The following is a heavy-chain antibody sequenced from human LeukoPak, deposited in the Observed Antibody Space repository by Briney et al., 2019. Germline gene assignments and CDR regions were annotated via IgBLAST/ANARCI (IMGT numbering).Heavy chain of an antibody. Sequence: PGGSLRLSCAASGFTFSSYSMNWVRQAPGKGLEWVSSISSSSSYIYYADSVKGRFTISRDNAKNSLYLQMNSLRAEDTAVYYCARDFSWGDDFWSGYYSVRGYYGMDVWGQGTTVTVSS. J-gene: IGHJ6*02. CDR2: ISSSSSYI. D-gene: IGHD3-3*01. CDR1: GFTFSSYS. V-gene: IGHV3-21*01. CDR3: ARDFSWGDDFWSGYYSVRGYYGMDV.